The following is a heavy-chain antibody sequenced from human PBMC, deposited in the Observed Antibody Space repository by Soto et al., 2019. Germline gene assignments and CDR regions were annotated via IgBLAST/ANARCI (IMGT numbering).Heavy chain of an antibody. V-gene: IGHV1-2*02. D-gene: IGHD2-2*01. Sequence: ASVKVSCKASGYTLTGYYVHWVREAPGQGLEWMGWINPETGGTSYAQKFQGRVTLSRDTSINTAYLELSRLRLDDAAVYFCARERYQVISDGMDVWGQGTTVTVSS. CDR2: INPETGGT. CDR3: ARERYQVISDGMDV. CDR1: GYTLTGYY. J-gene: IGHJ6*02.